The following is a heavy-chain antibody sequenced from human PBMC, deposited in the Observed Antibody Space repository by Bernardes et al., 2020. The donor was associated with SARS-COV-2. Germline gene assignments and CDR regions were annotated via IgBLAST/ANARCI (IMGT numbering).Heavy chain of an antibody. Sequence: SETLSLTCAVSGGSISSDNYCWSWIRQPPGKGLEWIGYIYQSGTSYFNPSLKSRVTISLDRSRTHFSLNLSSVTAADTAMYYCARGTLTSRATYYFDSWGQGTLVTVSS. CDR1: GGSISSDNYC. CDR3: ARGTLTSRATYYFDS. V-gene: IGHV4-30-2*01. CDR2: IYQSGTS. J-gene: IGHJ4*02.